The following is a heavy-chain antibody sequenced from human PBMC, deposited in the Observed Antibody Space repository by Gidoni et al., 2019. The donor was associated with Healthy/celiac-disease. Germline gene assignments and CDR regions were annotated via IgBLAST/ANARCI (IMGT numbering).Heavy chain of an antibody. CDR1: GFTCSNAW. Sequence: EVQLVEAGEGLVKPGGARRLSCAAAGFTCSNAWMSWVRQAPGKGLEWVGRIKSKTDGGTTDYAAPVKGRFTISRDDSKNTLYLQMNSLKPEDTAVYYCTTGFLNQPVMDVWGKGTTVTVSS. CDR2: IKSKTDGGTT. CDR3: TTGFLNQPVMDV. J-gene: IGHJ6*04. V-gene: IGHV3-15*01. D-gene: IGHD4-17*01.